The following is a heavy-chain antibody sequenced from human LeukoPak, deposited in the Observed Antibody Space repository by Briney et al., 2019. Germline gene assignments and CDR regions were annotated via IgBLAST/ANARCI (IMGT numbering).Heavy chain of an antibody. D-gene: IGHD2-2*01. J-gene: IGHJ4*02. CDR3: ARVSPQDCSSTSCFYYFDY. Sequence: SVKVSCKASGGTFSSYAISWVRQAPGQGLEWMGGIIPIFGTANYAQKFQGRVTITADESTSTAYTELSSLRSEDTAVYYCARVSPQDCSSTSCFYYFDYWGQGTLVTVSS. CDR2: IIPIFGTA. CDR1: GGTFSSYA. V-gene: IGHV1-69*13.